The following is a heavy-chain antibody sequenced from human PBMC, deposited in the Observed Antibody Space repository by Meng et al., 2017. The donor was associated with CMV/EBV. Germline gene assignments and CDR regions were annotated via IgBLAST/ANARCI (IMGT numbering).Heavy chain of an antibody. J-gene: IGHJ6*02. CDR2: IIPIFGTA. D-gene: IGHD2-2*01. V-gene: IGHV1-69*05. CDR1: GGTFSSYA. CDR3: ARADIVVVPAAPRFRYYYYGMDV. Sequence: SVKVSCKASGGTFSSYAISWVRQAPGQGLEWMGGIIPIFGTANYAQKFQGRVTITTDESTSTAYMELSGLRSEDTAVYYCARADIVVVPAAPRFRYYYYGMDVWGQGTTVTVSS.